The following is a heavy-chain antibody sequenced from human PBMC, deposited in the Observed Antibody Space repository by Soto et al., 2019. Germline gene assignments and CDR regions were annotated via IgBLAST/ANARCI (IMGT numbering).Heavy chain of an antibody. Sequence: ASVKVSCKASGYTFTGYYMHWVRQAPGQGLEWMGWINPNSGGTNYAQKFQGWVTMTRDTSISTAYMELSRLRSDDTVVYYCARDARGDEAAMDYWGQGTLVTVSS. V-gene: IGHV1-2*04. D-gene: IGHD3-10*01. CDR3: ARDARGDEAAMDY. CDR1: GYTFTGYY. CDR2: INPNSGGT. J-gene: IGHJ4*02.